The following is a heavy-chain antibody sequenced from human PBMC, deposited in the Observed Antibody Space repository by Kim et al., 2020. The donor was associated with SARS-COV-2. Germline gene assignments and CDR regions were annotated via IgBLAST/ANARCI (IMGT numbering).Heavy chain of an antibody. Sequence: GGSLRLSCAASGFTFDDYAMHWVRQAPGKGLEWVALISGDGGSTYYADSVKGRFTISRDNSKNSLYLQMNSLRTEDTALYYCAKDRVTWEPLGEDFDYWGQGTLVTVSS. CDR1: GFTFDDYA. CDR2: ISGDGGST. J-gene: IGHJ4*02. D-gene: IGHD1-26*01. CDR3: AKDRVTWEPLGEDFDY. V-gene: IGHV3-43*02.